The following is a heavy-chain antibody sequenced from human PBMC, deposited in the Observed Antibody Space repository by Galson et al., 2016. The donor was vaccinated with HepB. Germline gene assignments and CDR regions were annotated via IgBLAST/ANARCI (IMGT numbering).Heavy chain of an antibody. CDR3: ARHSLRLGYFDY. J-gene: IGHJ4*02. Sequence: SETLSLTCAVSGGSVNSSHWWSWVRQPPGKGLEYIGEIHHSGSTNYNPTLKSRVSISQDQSKNQFFLRLSSLTAADTAIYYCARHSLRLGYFDYWGQGNLVTVSS. V-gene: IGHV4-4*02. CDR2: IHHSGST. CDR1: GGSVNSSHW. D-gene: IGHD3-16*01.